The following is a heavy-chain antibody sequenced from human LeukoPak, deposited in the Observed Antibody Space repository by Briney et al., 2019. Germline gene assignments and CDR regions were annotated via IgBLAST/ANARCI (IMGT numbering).Heavy chain of an antibody. D-gene: IGHD3-22*01. Sequence: GGSLRLSCAASGFTFSNAWMSWVRQAPGKGLGWVGRIKSKTDGGTTDYAAPAKGRFTISRDDSKNTLYLQMNSLKTEDTAVYYCTTAYYYDSSAQDWGQGTLVTVSS. J-gene: IGHJ4*02. CDR2: IKSKTDGGTT. V-gene: IGHV3-15*01. CDR1: GFTFSNAW. CDR3: TTAYYYDSSAQD.